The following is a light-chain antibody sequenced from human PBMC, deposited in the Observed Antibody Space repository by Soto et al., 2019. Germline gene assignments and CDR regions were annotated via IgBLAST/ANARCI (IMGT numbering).Light chain of an antibody. CDR2: GAS. CDR3: QQYGSSPLT. J-gene: IGKJ4*01. Sequence: IVLTQSPGTLSLSPGESATLSCRASQSVSDYLAWYQQKPGQAPRLLIYGASSRATGIPDRFSGSGSGTDFTLTISRLEPEDFAVYYCQQYGSSPLTFGGGTKVDIK. CDR1: QSVSDY. V-gene: IGKV3-20*01.